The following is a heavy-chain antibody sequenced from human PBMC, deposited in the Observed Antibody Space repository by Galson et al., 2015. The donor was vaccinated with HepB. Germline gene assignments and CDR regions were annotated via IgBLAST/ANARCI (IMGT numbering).Heavy chain of an antibody. Sequence: SLRLSCAASGFTFSSYAMHWVRQAPGKGLEWVAVISYDGSNKYYADSVKGRFTISRDNSKNTLYLQMNSLRAEDTAVCYCARDSPYYYDSSGYYYVFDYWGQGTLVTVSS. CDR2: ISYDGSNK. V-gene: IGHV3-30-3*01. J-gene: IGHJ4*02. CDR1: GFTFSSYA. CDR3: ARDSPYYYDSSGYYYVFDY. D-gene: IGHD3-22*01.